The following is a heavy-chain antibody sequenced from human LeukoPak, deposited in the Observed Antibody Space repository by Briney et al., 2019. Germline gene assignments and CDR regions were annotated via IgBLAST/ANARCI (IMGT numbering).Heavy chain of an antibody. Sequence: PGGSLRLSCAASGFTFSAYTMNWVRQAPGKGLEWVSSITISSTYIYYAESVKGRFTISRDNAKNSLYLQMNSLRGEDTAVYYCARGVVRFDYWGQGTLVTVSS. CDR3: ARGVVRFDY. CDR2: ITISSTYI. J-gene: IGHJ4*02. V-gene: IGHV3-21*01. CDR1: GFTFSAYT. D-gene: IGHD4-23*01.